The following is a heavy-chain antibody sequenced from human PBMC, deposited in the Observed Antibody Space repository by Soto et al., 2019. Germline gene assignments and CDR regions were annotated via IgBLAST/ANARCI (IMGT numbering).Heavy chain of an antibody. CDR2: ISGSGGST. J-gene: IGHJ3*01. Sequence: EGQLLESGGGLVQPGGSLRLSCAASGFTFSSYDMSWVRLAPGKGLEWVSAISGSGGSTYYADSVKGRFTISRDNSKNTLYVQMNSLRAEDTAIYYCAKEDDAWTNGHFDFWGQGTMVTVSS. CDR3: AKEDDAWTNGHFDF. V-gene: IGHV3-23*01. CDR1: GFTFSSYD. D-gene: IGHD2-8*01.